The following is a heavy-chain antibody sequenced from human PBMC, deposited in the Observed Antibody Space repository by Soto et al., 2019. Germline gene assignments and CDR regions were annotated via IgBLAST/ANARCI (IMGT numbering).Heavy chain of an antibody. D-gene: IGHD3-16*02. CDR2: FDPKEGET. CDR1: GHTLIELP. CDR3: ATKYDYIWGSYRWLPLYF. J-gene: IGHJ4*02. V-gene: IGHV1-24*01. Sequence: ASVKVSCKIFGHTLIELPMHWVRQAPGKGLEWMGGFDPKEGETIYAQKFQGRVTMTEDTSTDTAYMELSSLRSEDTAVYYCATKYDYIWGSYRWLPLYFWGQGTLGTVSS.